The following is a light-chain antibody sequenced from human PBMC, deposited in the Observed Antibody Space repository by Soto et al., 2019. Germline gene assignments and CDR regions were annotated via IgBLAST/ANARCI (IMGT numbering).Light chain of an antibody. CDR1: RSDIGDSNF. CDR3: ASFRSGTILV. J-gene: IGLJ1*01. V-gene: IGLV2-14*01. CDR2: EVN. Sequence: QSALTQPASVSGSAGQSVTISCTGPRSDIGDSNFISWYQHSPGKAPRLLIYEVNNRPSGVSRRFSGSKAGNTASLTISGLLDDDEADYFCASFRSGTILVFGSGIKLTVL.